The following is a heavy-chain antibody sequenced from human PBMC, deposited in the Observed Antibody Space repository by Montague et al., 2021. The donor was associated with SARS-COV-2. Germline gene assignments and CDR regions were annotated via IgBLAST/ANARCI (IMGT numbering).Heavy chain of an antibody. D-gene: IGHD6-6*01. CDR2: IGTRGDT. Sequence: SLRLSCAASGFIISVYDVHWVRQVTGKGLEWVSAIGTRGDTYYPDSVEGRFTMSRENAENTLYLQMSSLRAGDTAVYYCARAPPYSSASWGYYGMDVWGQGTTVTVSS. J-gene: IGHJ6*02. V-gene: IGHV3-13*01. CDR3: ARAPPYSSASWGYYGMDV. CDR1: GFIISVYD.